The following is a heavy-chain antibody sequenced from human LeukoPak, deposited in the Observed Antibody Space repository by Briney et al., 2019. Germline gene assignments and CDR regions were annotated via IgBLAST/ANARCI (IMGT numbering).Heavy chain of an antibody. Sequence: GGSLRLSCAASGFTFSGSAMHWVRQASGKGLEWVGRIRSKANSYATAYAASVKGRFTISRDDSKNTAYLQLNSLKTEDTAVYYCTRFGSDDGEYAYWGQGTLDTVSS. D-gene: IGHD1-1*01. J-gene: IGHJ4*02. CDR2: IRSKANSYAT. CDR3: TRFGSDDGEYAY. V-gene: IGHV3-73*01. CDR1: GFTFSGSA.